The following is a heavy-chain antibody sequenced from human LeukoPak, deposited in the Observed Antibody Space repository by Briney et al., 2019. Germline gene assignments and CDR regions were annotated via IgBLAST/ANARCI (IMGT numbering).Heavy chain of an antibody. D-gene: IGHD3-9*01. CDR3: ARGFDAHNAFDI. CDR1: GGSISSSSYY. J-gene: IGHJ3*02. CDR2: IYYSGST. Sequence: SETLSLTRTVSGGSISSSSYYWGWIRQPPGKGLEWIGGIYYSGSTSYNPSLKSRVTISVDTSKNQFSLKLTSVTAADTAVYYCARGFDAHNAFDIWGQGTMVTVSS. V-gene: IGHV4-39*07.